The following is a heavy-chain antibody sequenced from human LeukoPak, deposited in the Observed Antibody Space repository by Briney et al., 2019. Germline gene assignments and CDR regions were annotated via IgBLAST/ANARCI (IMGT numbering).Heavy chain of an antibody. CDR3: ARDPDPLDWGSFRYFDY. CDR2: INPNSGGT. J-gene: IGHJ4*02. Sequence: ASVKVSCKASGYTXTGYYMHWVRRAPGQGLEWMGWINPNSGGTNYAQKFQGRVTMTRDTSISTAYMELSRLRSDDTAVYYCARDPDPLDWGSFRYFDYWGQGTLVTVSS. V-gene: IGHV1-2*02. D-gene: IGHD3/OR15-3a*01. CDR1: GYTXTGYY.